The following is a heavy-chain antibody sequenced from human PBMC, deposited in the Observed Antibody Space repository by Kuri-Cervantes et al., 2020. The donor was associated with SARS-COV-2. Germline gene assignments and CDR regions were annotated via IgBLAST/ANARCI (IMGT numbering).Heavy chain of an antibody. Sequence: GESLKISCAASGFTFSSHWMSWVRQAPGKGLEWVANIKQDGSEKYYVDSVKGRFTISRDNAKNSLYLQMNSLRAEDTAVYYCARDPGDAFDIWGQGTMVTVSS. J-gene: IGHJ3*02. CDR3: ARDPGDAFDI. CDR1: GFTFSSHW. CDR2: IKQDGSEK. V-gene: IGHV3-7*01.